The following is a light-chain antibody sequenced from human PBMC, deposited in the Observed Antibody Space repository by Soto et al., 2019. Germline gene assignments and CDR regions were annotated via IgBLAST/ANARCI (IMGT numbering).Light chain of an antibody. J-gene: IGKJ1*01. Sequence: DIQMTQSPSSLSASVGDRVTITCRASQRINSYLNWYQQKPGKAPKLLIYAAYSLQSGVPSRFSGSGSGTDFTLTISSLQPEDFATYYCQQTYSIQWTFGQGTKVEIK. CDR2: AAY. V-gene: IGKV1-39*01. CDR3: QQTYSIQWT. CDR1: QRINSY.